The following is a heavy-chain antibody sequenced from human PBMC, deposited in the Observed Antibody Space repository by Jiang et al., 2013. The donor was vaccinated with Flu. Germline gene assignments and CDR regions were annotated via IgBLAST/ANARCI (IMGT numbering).Heavy chain of an antibody. CDR3: ARAQKFSGFELPYFDY. Sequence: KPSGDPRPSPALSLVAPSAVMITSGAGSASPRGKGLEWVGSVYYSGSAYYTPSLKSRVTISVDTSKNQFSLKLSSVTAADTAVYYCARAQKFSGFELPYFDYWSQGSLVTVSS. V-gene: IGHV4-39*07. CDR2: VYYSGSA. CDR1: VAPSAVMITS. J-gene: IGHJ4*02. D-gene: IGHD5-12*01.